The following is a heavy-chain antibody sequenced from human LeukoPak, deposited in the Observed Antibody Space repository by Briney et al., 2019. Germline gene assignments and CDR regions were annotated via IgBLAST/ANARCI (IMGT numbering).Heavy chain of an antibody. J-gene: IGHJ6*02. Sequence: SETLSLTCTVSGGSISSYYWSWIRQPAGKGLEWIGRIYTSGSTNYNPSLKSRVTMSVDTSKNQFSLKLSSVTAADTAVYYCARTEQLDPYYDYGMDVWGQGTTVTVSS. CDR1: GGSISSYY. CDR3: ARTEQLDPYYDYGMDV. V-gene: IGHV4-4*07. CDR2: IYTSGST. D-gene: IGHD6-13*01.